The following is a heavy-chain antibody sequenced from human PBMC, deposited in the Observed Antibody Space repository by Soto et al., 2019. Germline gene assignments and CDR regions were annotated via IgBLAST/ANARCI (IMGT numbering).Heavy chain of an antibody. CDR3: AREDSIIIPAVSAF. J-gene: IGHJ4*02. Sequence: GGSLILSCVVSGFTFNNYGINWVRQAPGKGLEWVSTVSKSDYTYYSDSVKGRFTISRDNAKNTVSLHMNTLRAEDTAVYYCAREDSIIIPAVSAFWGQGTLVTVSS. CDR1: GFTFNNYG. V-gene: IGHV3-21*04. CDR2: VSKSDYT. D-gene: IGHD2-2*01.